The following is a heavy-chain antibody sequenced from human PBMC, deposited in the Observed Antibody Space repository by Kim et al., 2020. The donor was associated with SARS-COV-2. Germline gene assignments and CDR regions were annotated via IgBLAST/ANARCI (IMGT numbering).Heavy chain of an antibody. J-gene: IGHJ6*02. CDR2: INHSGST. V-gene: IGHV4-34*01. CDR3: ASWSGYYYGMDV. D-gene: IGHD3-3*01. CDR1: GGSFSGYY. Sequence: SETLSLTCAVYGGSFSGYYWSWIRQPPGKGLEWIGEINHSGSTNYNPSLKSRVTISVDTSKNQFSLKLSSVTAADTAVYYCASWSGYYYGMDVWGQGTTV.